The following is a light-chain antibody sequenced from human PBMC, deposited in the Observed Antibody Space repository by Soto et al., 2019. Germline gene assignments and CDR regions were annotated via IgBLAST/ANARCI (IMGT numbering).Light chain of an antibody. CDR3: QQYRRSPFT. CDR1: QSVSSSY. J-gene: IGKJ4*01. CDR2: DAA. V-gene: IGKV3-20*01. Sequence: EILLTQSPGTLSLSPGERATLSCRASQSVSSSYLGWYQQQPDQAPRLLIYDAARRATGIPDRFSGSGSGTDFTLTISRLEPEDFAVYYWQQYRRSPFTFGQGTKVEIK.